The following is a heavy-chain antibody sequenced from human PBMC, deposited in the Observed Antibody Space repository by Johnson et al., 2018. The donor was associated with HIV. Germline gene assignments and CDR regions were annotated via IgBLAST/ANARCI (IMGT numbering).Heavy chain of an antibody. V-gene: IGHV3-30-3*01. Sequence: VQLVESVGGVVRPGGSLRLSCAASGFTFSSYAMHWVRQAPGKGLEWVAVISYDGSNKYYADSVKGRFTISRDNSKNTLYLQMNSLRADDTAVYYCARGGSDVFDIWGRGTMVTVSS. D-gene: IGHD3-16*01. CDR2: ISYDGSNK. J-gene: IGHJ3*02. CDR1: GFTFSSYA. CDR3: ARGGSDVFDI.